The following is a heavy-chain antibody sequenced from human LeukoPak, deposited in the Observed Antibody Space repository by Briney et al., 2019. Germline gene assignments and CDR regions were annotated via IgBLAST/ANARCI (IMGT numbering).Heavy chain of an antibody. CDR1: GGSISSGGCY. Sequence: PSETLSLTCTVSGGSISSGGCYWTWIRQFPGKGLEWIGYIHYSGTTYYSPSLKSRISISVDTSKNQFSLKLRSMTAADTAVYYCARDYYDTRRTYDIWGQGTMVTVSS. CDR3: ARDYYDTRRTYDI. D-gene: IGHD3-22*01. V-gene: IGHV4-31*03. J-gene: IGHJ3*02. CDR2: IHYSGTT.